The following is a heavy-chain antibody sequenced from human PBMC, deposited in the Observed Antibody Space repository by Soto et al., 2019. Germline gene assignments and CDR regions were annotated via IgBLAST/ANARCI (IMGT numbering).Heavy chain of an antibody. V-gene: IGHV1-69*04. Sequence: ASVKVSCKASGGTFSSYTISWVRQAPGQGLEWMGRIVPILGIANYAQKFQGRVTITADKSTSTAYMELSSLRSEDTAVYYCARESDDYGGNREAHWGQGTLVTVSS. CDR1: GGTFSSYT. D-gene: IGHD4-17*01. J-gene: IGHJ4*02. CDR3: ARESDDYGGNREAH. CDR2: IVPILGIA.